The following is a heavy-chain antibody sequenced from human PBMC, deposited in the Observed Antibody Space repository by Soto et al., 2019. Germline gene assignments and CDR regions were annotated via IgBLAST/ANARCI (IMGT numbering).Heavy chain of an antibody. CDR2: IYYSGST. D-gene: IGHD3-3*01. V-gene: IGHV4-59*01. CDR1: GGSISSYY. CDR3: AGGNYDFWSGYSHHFDY. J-gene: IGHJ4*02. Sequence: PSETLSLTCTVSGGSISSYYWSWIRQPPGKGLEWIGYIYYSGSTNYNPSLKSRVTISVDTSKNQFSLKLSSVTAADTAVYYCAGGNYDFWSGYSHHFDYWGQGTLVTVSS.